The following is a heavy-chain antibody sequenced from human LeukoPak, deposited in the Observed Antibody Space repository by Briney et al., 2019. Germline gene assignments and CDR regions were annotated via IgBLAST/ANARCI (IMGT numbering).Heavy chain of an antibody. V-gene: IGHV3-23*01. J-gene: IGHJ4*02. D-gene: IGHD2-21*02. CDR2: ISGSGGST. CDR1: GFTFSSYA. Sequence: PGGSLRLSCAASGFTFSSYAMSWVRQAPGKGLEWVSVISGSGGSTYYADSVKGRFTISRDNSKNTLYLQMNSLRAEDTAVYYCAKDGQSYCGGDCYSGYFDYWGQGTLVTVSS. CDR3: AKDGQSYCGGDCYSGYFDY.